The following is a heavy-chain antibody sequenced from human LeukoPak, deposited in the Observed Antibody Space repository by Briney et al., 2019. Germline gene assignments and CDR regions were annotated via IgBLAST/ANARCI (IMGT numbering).Heavy chain of an antibody. CDR3: ARVQGDAPYYYDSSGYYYDY. J-gene: IGHJ4*02. D-gene: IGHD3-22*01. V-gene: IGHV3-21*01. CDR1: GFTFSSYS. Sequence: GGSLRLSCAASGFTFSSYSMNWVRQAPGKGLEWVSSINSSSSYIYYADSVKGRFTISRDNAKNSLYLEMNSLRADDTAVYYCARVQGDAPYYYDSSGYYYDYWGQGTLVTVSS. CDR2: INSSSSYI.